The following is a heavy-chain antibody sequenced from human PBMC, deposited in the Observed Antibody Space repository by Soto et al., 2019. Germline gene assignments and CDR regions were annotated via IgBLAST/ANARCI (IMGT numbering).Heavy chain of an antibody. CDR1: GYTFTSYG. D-gene: IGHD6-19*01. CDR2: ISAYNGNT. V-gene: IGHV1-18*01. Sequence: QVQLVQSGAEVKKPGASVKVSCKASGYTFTSYGISWVRQAPGQGLEWMGWISAYNGNTNYAQKLQGRVTMTTDTSTSTAYMELRSLRSDDTAVYYCVREAEAGYSSGWYSFDYWGQGTLVTVSS. J-gene: IGHJ4*02. CDR3: VREAEAGYSSGWYSFDY.